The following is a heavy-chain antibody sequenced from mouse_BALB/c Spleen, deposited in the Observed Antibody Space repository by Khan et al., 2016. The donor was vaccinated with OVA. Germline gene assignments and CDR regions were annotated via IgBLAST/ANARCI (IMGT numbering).Heavy chain of an antibody. CDR3: ARLADYYDSEGFAY. Sequence: DVLLVESGGDLVKPGGSLKLSCAPFGFTFSTYGMSWVRQTPDKRLEWVATISSGGTYTYYPDSVKGRFTISRDDGKNTLYLQMSSLKSEDTAVYYCARLADYYDSEGFAYWGQGTLVTVSA. CDR1: GFTFSTYG. V-gene: IGHV5-6*01. CDR2: ISSGGTYT. J-gene: IGHJ3*01. D-gene: IGHD1-1*01.